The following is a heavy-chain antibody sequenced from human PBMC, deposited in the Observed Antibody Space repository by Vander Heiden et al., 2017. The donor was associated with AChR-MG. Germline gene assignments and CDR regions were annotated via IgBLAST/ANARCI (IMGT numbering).Heavy chain of an antibody. CDR2: IDTSGDRI. J-gene: IGHJ1*01. V-gene: IGHV3-23*01. CDR1: GFTFTTYA. Sequence: EVQLLESGGGLVQPGGSLRLSCASSGFTFTTYAMTRVRQAPGKGLEWVSAIDTSGDRIYSADSVRGRFTISRDNSKNTVYVQLNSLRAEDTAIYYCAIGGAAAAYAHWGQGTLVTVSS. CDR3: AIGGAAAAYAH. D-gene: IGHD6-13*01.